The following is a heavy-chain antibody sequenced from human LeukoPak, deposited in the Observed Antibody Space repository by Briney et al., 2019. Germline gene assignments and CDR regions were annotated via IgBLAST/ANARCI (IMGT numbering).Heavy chain of an antibody. V-gene: IGHV3-21*01. Sequence: AGGSLRLSCAASGFTFSSYSMNWVRQAPGKGLEWVSSISSSSSYIYYADSVKGRFTISRDNAKNSLYLQMNSLRAEDTAVYYCARDWGYCSGGSCYGVDVWGRGTTVTVSS. J-gene: IGHJ6*02. CDR3: ARDWGYCSGGSCYGVDV. CDR1: GFTFSSYS. CDR2: ISSSSSYI. D-gene: IGHD2-15*01.